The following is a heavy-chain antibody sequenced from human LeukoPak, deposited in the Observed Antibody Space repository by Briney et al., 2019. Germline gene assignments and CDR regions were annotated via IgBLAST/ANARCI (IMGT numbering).Heavy chain of an antibody. CDR3: ARGAWELSFDY. CDR2: IYTSGST. D-gene: IGHD1-26*01. J-gene: IGHJ4*02. V-gene: IGHV4-61*02. Sequence: SETLSLTCAVSGGSISSGGYSWSWIRQPPGKGLEWIGRIYTSGSTNYNPSLKSRVTISVDTSKNQFSLKLSSVTAADTAVYYCARGAWELSFDYWGQGTLVTVSS. CDR1: GGSISSGGYS.